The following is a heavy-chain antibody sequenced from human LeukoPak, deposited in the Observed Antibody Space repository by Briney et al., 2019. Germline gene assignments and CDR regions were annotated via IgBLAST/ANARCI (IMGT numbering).Heavy chain of an antibody. Sequence: GGSLRLSCAASGVTLRNYAMGWVRQAPGKGLEWVSGISGSGGRTYYADSVKGRFTISRDNSKNTLYLQMNSLRAEDTAVYYGSKDRYSSSPYYFDFWGQGTLVTVSS. CDR1: GVTLRNYA. J-gene: IGHJ4*02. CDR3: SKDRYSSSPYYFDF. CDR2: ISGSGGRT. D-gene: IGHD6-6*01. V-gene: IGHV3-23*01.